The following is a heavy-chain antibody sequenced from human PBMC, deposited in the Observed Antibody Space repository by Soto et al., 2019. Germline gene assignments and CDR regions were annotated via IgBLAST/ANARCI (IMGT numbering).Heavy chain of an antibody. CDR3: ARTYYYDSSGHDY. CDR2: IYYSGST. J-gene: IGHJ4*02. V-gene: IGHV4-31*03. CDR1: GGSISSGGYY. D-gene: IGHD3-22*01. Sequence: SETLSLTCTVSGGSISSGGYYWSWIRQHPGKGLEWIGYIYYSGSTYYNPSLKSRVTISVDTSKNQFSLKLSSVTAADTAVYYCARTYYYDSSGHDYWGQGTLVTVSS.